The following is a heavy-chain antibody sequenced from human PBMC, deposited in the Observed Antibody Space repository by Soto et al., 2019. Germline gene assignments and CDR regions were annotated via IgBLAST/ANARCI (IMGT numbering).Heavy chain of an antibody. CDR2: MSGSGSST. J-gene: IGHJ4*02. CDR3: AKRYASGWSGVTYFDY. Sequence: GGSLRLSCAASGFTFSNYAMSWVRQAPGKGLEWVSAMSGSGSSTYYADSVKGRFTISRDNSRNTLYLQMNSLRAEDMAVYYCAKRYASGWSGVTYFDYWGQGTLVTVSS. CDR1: GFTFSNYA. V-gene: IGHV3-23*01. D-gene: IGHD6-19*01.